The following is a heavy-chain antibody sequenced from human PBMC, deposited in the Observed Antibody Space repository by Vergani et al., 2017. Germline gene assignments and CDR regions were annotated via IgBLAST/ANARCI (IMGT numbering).Heavy chain of an antibody. Sequence: QLVESGGGWVQPGGSLRLSCVVSGFDFSSYIMNWVRQAPGKGLEWVSSISSSSSYIHYSDSLKGRFTISRDNAKSSLYLQMNSLRAEDTAVYYCAREYSSTSGHAFDFWGQGTKVTVSS. CDR1: GFDFSSYI. D-gene: IGHD2-2*01. CDR2: ISSSSSYI. J-gene: IGHJ3*01. V-gene: IGHV3-21*02. CDR3: AREYSSTSGHAFDF.